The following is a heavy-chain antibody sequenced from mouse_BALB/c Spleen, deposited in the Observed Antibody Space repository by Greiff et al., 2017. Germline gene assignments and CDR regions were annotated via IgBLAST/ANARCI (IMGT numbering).Heavy chain of an antibody. D-gene: IGHD1-2*01. CDR3: ARYPTATSPLDY. CDR1: GDSITSGY. Sequence: EVKLQESGPSLVKPSQTLSLTCSVTGDSITSGYWNWIRKFPGNKLEYMGYISYSGSTYYNPSLKSRISITRDTSKNQYYLQLNSVTTEDTATYYCARYPTATSPLDYWGQGTTLTVSS. CDR2: ISYSGST. J-gene: IGHJ2*01. V-gene: IGHV3-8*02.